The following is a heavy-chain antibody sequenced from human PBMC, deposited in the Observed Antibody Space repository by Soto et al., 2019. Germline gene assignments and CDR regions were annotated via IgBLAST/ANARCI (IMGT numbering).Heavy chain of an antibody. CDR1: GGSISSYY. CDR2: IYYSGST. CDR3: ARSSYGRGAAAGTRSAFDI. Sequence: SETLSLTCTVSGGSISSYYWSWIRQPPGKGLEWIGYIYYSGSTNYNPSLKSRVTISVDTSKNQFSLKLSSVTAADTAVYYCARSSYGRGAAAGTRSAFDIWGQGTMVTVSS. D-gene: IGHD6-13*01. J-gene: IGHJ3*02. V-gene: IGHV4-59*01.